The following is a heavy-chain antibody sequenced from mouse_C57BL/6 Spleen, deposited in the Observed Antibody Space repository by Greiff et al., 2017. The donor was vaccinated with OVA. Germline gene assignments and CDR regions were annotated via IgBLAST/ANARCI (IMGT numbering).Heavy chain of an antibody. CDR3: ARSGIYDYDEDAYWYFDV. V-gene: IGHV1-59*01. J-gene: IGHJ1*03. Sequence: QVQLQQPGAELVRPGTSVKLSCKASGYTFTSYWMHWVKQRPGQGLEWIGVIDPSDSYTNYNQKFKGKATLTVDTASSTSYMQLSSLTSEDSAVYYCARSGIYDYDEDAYWYFDVWGTGTTVTVSS. CDR1: GYTFTSYW. D-gene: IGHD2-4*01. CDR2: IDPSDSYT.